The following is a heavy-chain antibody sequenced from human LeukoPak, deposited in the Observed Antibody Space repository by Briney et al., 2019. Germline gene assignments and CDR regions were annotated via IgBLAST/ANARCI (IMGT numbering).Heavy chain of an antibody. CDR1: GFTFSSYS. V-gene: IGHV3-21*01. D-gene: IGHD3-16*02. CDR3: AREINDYIWGSYRTNYFDY. J-gene: IGHJ4*02. CDR2: ISSSSSYI. Sequence: GGSLRLSCAASGFTFSSYSMNWVRQAPGKGLEWVSSISSSSSYIYYADSVKGRFTIYRDNAKNSLYLQMNSLRAEDTAVYYCAREINDYIWGSYRTNYFDYWGQGTLVTVSS.